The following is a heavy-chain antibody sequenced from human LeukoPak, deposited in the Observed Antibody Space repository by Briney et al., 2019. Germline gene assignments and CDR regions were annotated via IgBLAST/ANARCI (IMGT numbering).Heavy chain of an antibody. Sequence: GGSLRLSCVASGFTFNNDWMSWVRQAPGKGLEWVANINQDGSEKYEVDSAKGRFTISRDNAKNSLYLQMNSLRAEDTAVYYCARVSGYSSSYYYYYYMDVWGKGTTVTVSS. CDR3: ARVSGYSSSYYYYYYMDV. D-gene: IGHD6-13*01. CDR2: INQDGSEK. CDR1: GFTFNNDW. V-gene: IGHV3-7*01. J-gene: IGHJ6*03.